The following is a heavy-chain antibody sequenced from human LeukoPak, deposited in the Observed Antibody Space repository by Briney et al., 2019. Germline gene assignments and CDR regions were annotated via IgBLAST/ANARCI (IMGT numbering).Heavy chain of an antibody. CDR1: GGSISSGGYY. D-gene: IGHD2-2*01. V-gene: IGHV4-31*03. CDR3: ARDRTTYYYGMDV. Sequence: SQTLSLTCTASGGSISSGGYYWSWIRQHPGKGLEWIGYIYYSGSTYYNPSLKSRVTISVDTSKNQFSLKLSSVTAADTAVYYCARDRTTYYYGMDVWGQGTTVTVSS. CDR2: IYYSGST. J-gene: IGHJ6*02.